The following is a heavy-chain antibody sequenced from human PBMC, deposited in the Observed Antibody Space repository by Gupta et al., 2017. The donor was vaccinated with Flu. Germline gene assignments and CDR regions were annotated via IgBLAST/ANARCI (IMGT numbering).Heavy chain of an antibody. J-gene: IGHJ6*02. CDR2: ISGSGGST. D-gene: IGHD6-19*01. CDR1: GFTFSSYA. Sequence: EVQLLESGGGLVQPGGSLRLSCAASGFTFSSYAMSWVRQAPGKGLEWVSAISGSGGSTYYADSVKGRFTISRDNSKNTLYLQMNSLRAEDTAVYYCAKDIAVAGYYYYGMDVWGQGTTVTVSS. CDR3: AKDIAVAGYYYYGMDV. V-gene: IGHV3-23*01.